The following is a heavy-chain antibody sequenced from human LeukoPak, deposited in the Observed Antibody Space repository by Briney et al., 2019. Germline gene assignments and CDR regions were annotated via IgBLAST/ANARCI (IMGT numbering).Heavy chain of an antibody. V-gene: IGHV3-53*01. CDR2: IYSGGST. J-gene: IGHJ4*02. CDR3: VRGDYGDYTLFDY. D-gene: IGHD4-17*01. Sequence: PGGSLRLSCAASVFTVSSNYMSWVRQAPGKGLEWVSVIYSGGSTYYADSVKGRFTISRDNSKNTLYLQMNSLRAEDTAVYYCVRGDYGDYTLFDYWGQGNPGHRLL. CDR1: VFTVSSNY.